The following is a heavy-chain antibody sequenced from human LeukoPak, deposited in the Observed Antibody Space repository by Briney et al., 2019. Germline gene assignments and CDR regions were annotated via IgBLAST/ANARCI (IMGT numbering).Heavy chain of an antibody. CDR1: GGSISSSNW. V-gene: IGHV4-4*02. D-gene: IGHD6-13*01. Sequence: SGTLSLTCAVSGGSISSSNWWSWVRQPPGKGLEWIGEIYHSGSTNYNPSLKSRVTISVDKSKNQFSLKLSSVTAADTAVYYCARGGGAAAGTSGRYYFDYWGQGTLVTVSS. J-gene: IGHJ4*02. CDR3: ARGGGAAAGTSGRYYFDY. CDR2: IYHSGST.